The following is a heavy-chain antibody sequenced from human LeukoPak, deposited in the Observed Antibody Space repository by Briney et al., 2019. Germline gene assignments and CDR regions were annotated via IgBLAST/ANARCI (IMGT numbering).Heavy chain of an antibody. Sequence: ASVKVSCKASGYTFTSYDINWVRQATGQGLEWMGWMNPNSGNTGYAQKFQGRVTMTRNTSISTAYMELSSLRSEDTAVYYCARERGITIFGVVKYGMDVWGQGTTVTVSS. CDR3: ARERGITIFGVVKYGMDV. CDR1: GYTFTSYD. D-gene: IGHD3-3*01. J-gene: IGHJ6*02. CDR2: MNPNSGNT. V-gene: IGHV1-8*01.